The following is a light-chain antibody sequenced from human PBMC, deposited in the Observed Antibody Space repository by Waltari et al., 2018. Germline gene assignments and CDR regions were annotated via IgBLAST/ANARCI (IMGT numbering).Light chain of an antibody. Sequence: SYVLTQPPSVSVAPGETDSVTCGGDSIGSKSVHWYQQKPGQAPVLVIYYDSDRPSGIPARFSGSNSGDTATLTLSRVEVGDEADYYCQVWDGNNDVGVFGGGTKLTVL. CDR1: SIGSKS. J-gene: IGLJ3*02. CDR3: QVWDGNNDVGV. CDR2: YDS. V-gene: IGLV3-21*04.